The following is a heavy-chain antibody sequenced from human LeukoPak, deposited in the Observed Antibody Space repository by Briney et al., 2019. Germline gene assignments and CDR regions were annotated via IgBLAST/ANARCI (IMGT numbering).Heavy chain of an antibody. J-gene: IGHJ4*02. Sequence: GGSLRLSCAASGFTFSSYWMSWVRQAPGKGLEWVANIKKDGSEKYYVDSVKGRFTISRDNAKKSLYLQMNSLRADDTAVYYCAKGGSSWSEIDYWGQGTLVTVSS. CDR1: GFTFSSYW. D-gene: IGHD6-13*01. V-gene: IGHV3-7*03. CDR3: AKGGSSWSEIDY. CDR2: IKKDGSEK.